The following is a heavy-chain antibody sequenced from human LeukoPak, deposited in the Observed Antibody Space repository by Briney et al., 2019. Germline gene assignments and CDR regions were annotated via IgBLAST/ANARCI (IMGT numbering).Heavy chain of an antibody. D-gene: IGHD6-19*01. CDR3: ARGRQWLVLGYYYYYMDV. Sequence: MPSETLSLTCTVSGGSISSGDYYWSWIRQPPGKGLEWIGYIYYSGSTYYNPSLKSRVTISVDTSKNQFSLKLSSVTAADTAVYYCARGRQWLVLGYYYYYMDVWGKGTTVTVSS. CDR1: GGSISSGDYY. J-gene: IGHJ6*03. CDR2: IYYSGST. V-gene: IGHV4-30-4*08.